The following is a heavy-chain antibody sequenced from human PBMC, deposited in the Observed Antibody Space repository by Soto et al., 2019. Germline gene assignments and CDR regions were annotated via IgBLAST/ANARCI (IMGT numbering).Heavy chain of an antibody. Sequence: TLSLTCTVSGGSISSGGYYWSWIRQHPGKGLEWIGYIYYSGSTYYNPSLKSRVTISVDTSKNQFSLKLSSVTAADTAVYYCARDPLPLGSYRSYWGQGTLVTVSS. CDR1: GGSISSGGYY. CDR2: IYYSGST. J-gene: IGHJ4*02. CDR3: ARDPLPLGSYRSY. D-gene: IGHD3-16*02. V-gene: IGHV4-31*03.